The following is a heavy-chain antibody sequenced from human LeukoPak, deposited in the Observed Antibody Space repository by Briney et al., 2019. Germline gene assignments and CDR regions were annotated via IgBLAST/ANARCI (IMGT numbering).Heavy chain of an antibody. CDR1: GFTFSSYE. Sequence: GGSLRLSCAASGFTFSSYEMNWVRQAPGKGLEWVSYISSSGSTIYYADSVKGRFTISRDNAKNSLYLQMNSLRDEDTAVYYCARDREDFWSGYFRPDYWGQGTLVTVSS. D-gene: IGHD3-3*01. J-gene: IGHJ4*02. CDR3: ARDREDFWSGYFRPDY. V-gene: IGHV3-48*03. CDR2: ISSSGSTI.